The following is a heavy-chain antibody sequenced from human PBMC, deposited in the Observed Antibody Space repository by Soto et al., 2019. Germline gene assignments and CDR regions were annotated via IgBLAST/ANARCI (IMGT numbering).Heavy chain of an antibody. D-gene: IGHD1-26*01. CDR3: ARIVGARLNDY. CDR2: ISTTGSYT. V-gene: IGHV3-11*05. CDR1: GFTFSDYY. Sequence: QVQLVESGGGLVKPGGSLRLSCAASGFTFSDYYMTWFRQAPGKGLEWLSCISTTGSYTNYADSVKGRFTISRDNAENSLYLQMDSRRGEDTAVYYCARIVGARLNDYWGQGTLVTVS. J-gene: IGHJ4*02.